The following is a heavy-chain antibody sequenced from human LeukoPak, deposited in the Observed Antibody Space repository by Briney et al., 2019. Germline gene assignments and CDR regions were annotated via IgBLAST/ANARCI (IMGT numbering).Heavy chain of an antibody. Sequence: PGGSLRLSCAASGFTFSSYSMNWVRQAPGKGLEWVSHISSSSSTIYYADSVKGRFTISRDNAKNSLYLQMNSLRAEDTAVYYCARLRWDIVIVPAAVFDYWGQGTLVTVSS. CDR2: ISSSSSTI. D-gene: IGHD2-2*01. CDR1: GFTFSSYS. V-gene: IGHV3-48*01. J-gene: IGHJ4*02. CDR3: ARLRWDIVIVPAAVFDY.